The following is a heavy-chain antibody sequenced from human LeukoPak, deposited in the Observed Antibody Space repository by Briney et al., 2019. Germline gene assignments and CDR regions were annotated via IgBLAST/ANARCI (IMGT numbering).Heavy chain of an antibody. J-gene: IGHJ6*02. V-gene: IGHV3-53*01. Sequence: GGSLRLSCAASGFTFKTHAMSWVRQAPGKGLEWVSVIYSGGSTYYADSVKGRFTISRDNSKNTLYLQMNSLRAEDTAVYYCAIEGPRYYFWSGPYYYGMDVWGQGTTVTVSS. CDR1: GFTFKTHA. CDR2: IYSGGST. CDR3: AIEGPRYYFWSGPYYYGMDV. D-gene: IGHD3-3*01.